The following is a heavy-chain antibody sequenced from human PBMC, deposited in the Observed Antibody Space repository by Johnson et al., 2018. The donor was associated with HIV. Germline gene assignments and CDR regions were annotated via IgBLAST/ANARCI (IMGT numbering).Heavy chain of an antibody. D-gene: IGHD3-10*01. J-gene: IGHJ3*02. V-gene: IGHV3-30*03. CDR3: ARASYYYGSADI. Sequence: QVQLVESGGGVVQPGRSLRLSCAASGFTFSTYGMHWVRQAPGKGLEWVAVISDDGSNKYYADSVKGRFTISRDNAKKSLFLQMNSLRAEDTAVYYCARASYYYGSADIWGQGTMVTVSS. CDR2: ISDDGSNK. CDR1: GFTFSTYG.